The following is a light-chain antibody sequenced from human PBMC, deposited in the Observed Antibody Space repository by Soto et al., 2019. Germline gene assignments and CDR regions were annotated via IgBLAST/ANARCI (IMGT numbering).Light chain of an antibody. CDR3: QKYNSAHPIT. CDR2: AAS. CDR1: QGIRDD. V-gene: IGKV1-27*01. J-gene: IGKJ5*01. Sequence: IQMTQSPSSLSASVGDRVTITCRASQGIRDDLGWYQLKAGKVPKLLIYAASTLQSGVPSRFSGSGSGTDFTLTISSLHPEDVATYYCQKYNSAHPITFGQGTRLEIK.